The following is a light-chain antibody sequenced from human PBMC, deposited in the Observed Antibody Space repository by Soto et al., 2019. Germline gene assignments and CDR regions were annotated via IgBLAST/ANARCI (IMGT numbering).Light chain of an antibody. V-gene: IGKV3-20*01. CDR3: QQYGSSPRT. J-gene: IGKJ1*01. CDR2: GAS. CDR1: QSVSSSY. Sequence: EIVLTQSPGTLSLSPGERATISCRASQSVSSSYLAWYQQKPGQAPRLLIYGASSRATGIPGRFSGSGSGTDFTLTISRLEPEDFAVYYCQQYGSSPRTFGQGTKV.